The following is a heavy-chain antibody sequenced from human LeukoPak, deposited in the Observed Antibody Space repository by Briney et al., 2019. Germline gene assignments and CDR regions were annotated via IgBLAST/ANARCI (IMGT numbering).Heavy chain of an antibody. CDR1: GGTFSSYA. Sequence: ASVKVSCKASGGTFSSYAISWVRQAPGQGLEWMGGIIPIFGTANYAQKFQGRVTITTDESTSTAYMELSSLRSEDTAVYYCARGLAARPDYYYYYMDVWGKGTTVTVSS. CDR2: IIPIFGTA. J-gene: IGHJ6*03. D-gene: IGHD6-6*01. CDR3: ARGLAARPDYYYYYMDV. V-gene: IGHV1-69*05.